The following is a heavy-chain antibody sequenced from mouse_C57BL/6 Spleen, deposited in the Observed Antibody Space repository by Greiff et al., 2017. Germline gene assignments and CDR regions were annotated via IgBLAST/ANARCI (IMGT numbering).Heavy chain of an antibody. Sequence: EVKLVESEGGLVQPGSSMKLSCTASGFTFSDYYMAWVRQVPEKGLEWVANINYDGSSTYYLDSLKSRFIISRDNAKNILYLQMRSLKSEDTATYYCARGYGSSSFYAMDYWGQGTSVTVSS. D-gene: IGHD1-1*01. J-gene: IGHJ4*01. V-gene: IGHV5-16*01. CDR3: ARGYGSSSFYAMDY. CDR1: GFTFSDYY. CDR2: INYDGSST.